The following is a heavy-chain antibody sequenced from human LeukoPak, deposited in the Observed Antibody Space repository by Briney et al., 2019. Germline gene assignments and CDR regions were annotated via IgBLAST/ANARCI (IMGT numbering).Heavy chain of an antibody. CDR3: AKDPCSGSSCYSWYYYYYMDV. J-gene: IGHJ6*03. Sequence: PGGSLRLSCTAYGFTFSNYGMHWVRQAPGKGLEWVAFIQHDGNYEYYADSVKGRFTISRDKSKNVLYLQMNSLIPEDTAVYYCAKDPCSGSSCYSWYYYYYMDVWGKGTTVTVSS. D-gene: IGHD2-15*01. CDR1: GFTFSNYG. CDR2: IQHDGNYE. V-gene: IGHV3-30*02.